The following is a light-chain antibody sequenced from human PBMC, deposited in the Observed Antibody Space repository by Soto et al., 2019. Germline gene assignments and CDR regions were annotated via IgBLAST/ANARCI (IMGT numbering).Light chain of an antibody. CDR3: QQSSNWPPWT. CDR1: QSVSSY. J-gene: IGKJ1*01. V-gene: IGKV3-11*01. Sequence: EIVLTQSPAPLSLSPGERATLSCRASQSVSSYLAWYQQKPGQAPRLLIYDASNRATGIPARFSGSGAGTDFTLTISSLEPEDFAVYYCQQSSNWPPWTFGQGTKVEIK. CDR2: DAS.